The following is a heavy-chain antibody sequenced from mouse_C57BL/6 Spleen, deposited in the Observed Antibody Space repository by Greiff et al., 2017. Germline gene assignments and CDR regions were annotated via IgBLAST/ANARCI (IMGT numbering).Heavy chain of an antibody. CDR1: GFNFSSYT. D-gene: IGHD2-4*01. V-gene: IGHV5-9*01. Sequence: EVKLMESGGGLVKPGGSLKLSCAASGFNFSSYTMSWVRQTPEKRLEWVATISGGGGNTYYPDSVKGRFTISRDNAKNTLYMQMSSLRSEDTALYYCARRTYDYESWFAYWGQGTLVTVSA. CDR3: ARRTYDYESWFAY. J-gene: IGHJ3*01. CDR2: ISGGGGNT.